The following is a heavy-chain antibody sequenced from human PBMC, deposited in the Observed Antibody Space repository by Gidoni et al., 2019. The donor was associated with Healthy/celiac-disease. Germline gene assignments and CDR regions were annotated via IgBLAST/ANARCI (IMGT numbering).Heavy chain of an antibody. CDR1: GYTFTSYA. D-gene: IGHD6-13*01. CDR2: INAGNGNT. CDR3: AREPDPAAAGTGSFDY. J-gene: IGHJ4*02. Sequence: QVQLVQSGAEVKKPGASVKVSCKASGYTFTSYAMHWVRQAPGQRLEWMGWINAGNGNTKYSQKFQGRVTITRDTSASTAYMELSSLRSEDTAVYYCAREPDPAAAGTGSFDYWGQGTLVTVSS. V-gene: IGHV1-3*01.